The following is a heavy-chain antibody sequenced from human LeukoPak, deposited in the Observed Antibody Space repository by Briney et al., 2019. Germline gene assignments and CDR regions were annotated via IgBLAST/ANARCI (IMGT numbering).Heavy chain of an antibody. CDR3: ARRHGDHYYDSSSYYYDPPYYGMDV. CDR2: INHSGST. V-gene: IGHV4-34*01. Sequence: PSETLSLTCAVYGGSFSGYYWSWIRQPPGKGLEWIGEINHSGSTNYNPSLKSRVTISVDTSKNQFSLKLSSVTAADTAVYYCARRHGDHYYDSSSYYYDPPYYGMDVWGQGTTVTVSS. D-gene: IGHD3-22*01. CDR1: GGSFSGYY. J-gene: IGHJ6*02.